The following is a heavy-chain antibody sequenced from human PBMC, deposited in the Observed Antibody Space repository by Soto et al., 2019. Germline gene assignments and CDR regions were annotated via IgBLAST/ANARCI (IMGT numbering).Heavy chain of an antibody. CDR3: ARASMIVVVQAAILNDYYYGMDV. CDR2: IIPIFGTA. CDR1: GGTFSSYD. V-gene: IGHV1-69*01. D-gene: IGHD2-2*01. Sequence: QVQLVQAGAEVKKPGSSVKVSCTASGGTFSSYDISWVRQSPGQGLELMGGIIPIFGTANYAQKFQGRVTINGDDSTRTAYMELSSLRYEDTAVYYCARASMIVVVQAAILNDYYYGMDVWGKGTTVTVSS. J-gene: IGHJ6*04.